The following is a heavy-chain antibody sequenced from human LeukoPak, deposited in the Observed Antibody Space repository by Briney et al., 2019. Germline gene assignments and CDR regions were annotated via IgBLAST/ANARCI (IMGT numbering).Heavy chain of an antibody. CDR1: GFTFSSYW. Sequence: TGGSLRLSCAASGFTFSSYWMHWVRQAPGKGLVWVSRIKSDGSSTDYADSVKGRFTLSRDNAKNTLYLQMDSLRAEDTAVYYCARSTGWYYFDYWGRGTLVTVSS. J-gene: IGHJ4*02. CDR3: ARSTGWYYFDY. V-gene: IGHV3-74*01. D-gene: IGHD6-19*01. CDR2: IKSDGSST.